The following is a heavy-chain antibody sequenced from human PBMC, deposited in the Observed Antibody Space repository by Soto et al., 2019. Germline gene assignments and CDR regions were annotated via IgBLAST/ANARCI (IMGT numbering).Heavy chain of an antibody. CDR3: ARGQRVPIVVNYYFDY. V-gene: IGHV4-59*01. CDR2: ISHTGST. Sequence: PSETLSLTCTVSGGSISSYYWSWIRQPPGKGLEWIGYISHTGSTDFNSSLKSRVTTSVDTSKNQFSLKLSSVTAADTAVYYCARGQRVPIVVNYYFDYWGQGTLVTVSS. D-gene: IGHD6-13*01. CDR1: GGSISSYY. J-gene: IGHJ4*02.